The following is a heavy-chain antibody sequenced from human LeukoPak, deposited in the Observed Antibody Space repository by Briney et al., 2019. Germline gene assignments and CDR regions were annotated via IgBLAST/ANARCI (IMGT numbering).Heavy chain of an antibody. D-gene: IGHD1-26*01. V-gene: IGHV7-4-1*02. CDR1: GYTFTGYT. CDR2: INTNTGNP. J-gene: IGHJ6*03. Sequence: ASVKVSCKASGYTFTGYTMNWVRQAPGQGLEWMGWINTNTGNPTYAQGFTGRFVFSLDTSVSTAYLQISSLKAEDTAVYYCAREGRWEPLYYYYYMDVWGKGTTVTVSS. CDR3: AREGRWEPLYYYYYMDV.